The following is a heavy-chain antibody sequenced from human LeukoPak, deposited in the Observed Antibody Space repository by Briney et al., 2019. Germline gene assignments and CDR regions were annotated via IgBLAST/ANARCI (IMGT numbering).Heavy chain of an antibody. CDR2: ISRNSGAYT. CDR3: SKKGQNGDYGKPD. D-gene: IGHD4-17*01. J-gene: IGHJ4*02. V-gene: IGHV3-23*01. CDR1: GFTFSNYG. Sequence: GGSLRLSCAASGFTFSNYGMHWVRQAPGKGLECVASISRNSGAYTYYAASVKGWFTISRDNSRSTLYLQMNGLRAEDTAVYYCSKKGQNGDYGKPDWGQGTLVTVSS.